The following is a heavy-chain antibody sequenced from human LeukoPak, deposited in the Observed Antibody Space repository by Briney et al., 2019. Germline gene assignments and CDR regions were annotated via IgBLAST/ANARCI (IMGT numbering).Heavy chain of an antibody. CDR1: GFSFTSYG. CDR3: AKDRHSSGWYKSFDY. CDR2: ITYDGYYK. J-gene: IGHJ4*02. Sequence: GGSLRLSCAASGFSFTSYGMHWVRQAPGKGLEWVALITYDGYYKYYSDSVKGRFTISSDTSKNTLYLQMNSLRAEDTAVYYCAKDRHSSGWYKSFDYWGQGTLVTVSS. D-gene: IGHD6-13*01. V-gene: IGHV3-30*18.